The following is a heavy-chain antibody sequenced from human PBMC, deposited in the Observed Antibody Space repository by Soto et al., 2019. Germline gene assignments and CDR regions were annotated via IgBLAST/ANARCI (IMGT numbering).Heavy chain of an antibody. V-gene: IGHV3-48*01. Sequence: EVQLVESGGGLVQPGGSLRLSCAVSGFTFISYSMNWVRQAPGKGLEWVSYISSSSSTIYYADSVKGRFTISRDNAKNSLYLQMNSLRAEDTAVYYCARDPLWFGELLLDYWGQGTLVTVSS. CDR1: GFTFISYS. CDR3: ARDPLWFGELLLDY. CDR2: ISSSSSTI. J-gene: IGHJ4*02. D-gene: IGHD3-10*01.